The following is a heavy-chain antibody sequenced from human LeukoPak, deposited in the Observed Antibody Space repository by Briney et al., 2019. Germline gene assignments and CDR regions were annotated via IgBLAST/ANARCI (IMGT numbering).Heavy chain of an antibody. J-gene: IGHJ4*02. D-gene: IGHD4-11*01. CDR1: GYTLTELS. CDR3: ARASTTDSYYFDY. CDR2: FDPEDGET. V-gene: IGHV1-24*01. Sequence: GASVKVSCKVSGYTLTELSMHWVRQGPGKGLEWMGGFDPEDGETIYAQKFQGRVTMTTDTSTSTVYMELSSLRSEDTAVYYCARASTTDSYYFDYWGQGTLVTVSS.